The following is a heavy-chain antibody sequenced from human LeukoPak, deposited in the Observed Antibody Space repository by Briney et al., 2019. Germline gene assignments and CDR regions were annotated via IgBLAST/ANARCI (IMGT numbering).Heavy chain of an antibody. J-gene: IGHJ6*03. V-gene: IGHV3-74*01. D-gene: IGHD3-22*01. CDR3: ASSGYYGYYYYMDV. CDR1: GFTLSSYW. CDR2: INSDGSST. Sequence: PGGSLRLSCAASGFTLSSYWMHWVRQAPGKGLVWVSRINSDGSSTSYADSVKGRFTISRDNAKNTLYLQMNSLRAEDTAVYYCASSGYYGYYYYMDVWGKGTTVTISS.